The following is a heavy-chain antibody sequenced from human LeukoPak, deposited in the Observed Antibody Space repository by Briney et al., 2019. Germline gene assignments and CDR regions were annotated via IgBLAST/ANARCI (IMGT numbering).Heavy chain of an antibody. CDR1: GFTFDDYT. CDR3: AKDDVAVAGIDY. V-gene: IGHV3-43*01. Sequence: GALRLSCAASGFTFDDYTMYWVRQAPGKGLEWVSLISWDGGTTYYADSVKGRFTISRDNSKNSLYLQMNSLRTEDTALYYCAKDDVAVAGIDYWGQGTLVTVSS. CDR2: ISWDGGTT. D-gene: IGHD6-19*01. J-gene: IGHJ4*02.